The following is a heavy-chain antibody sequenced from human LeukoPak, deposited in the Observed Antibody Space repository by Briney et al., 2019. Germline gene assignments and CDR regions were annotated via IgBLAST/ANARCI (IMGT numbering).Heavy chain of an antibody. V-gene: IGHV4-59*01. D-gene: IGHD2-2*01. CDR3: ARDQRYCSSSSCPWEPFDY. CDR1: GGSISTYH. CDR2: IYYTGST. Sequence: PSETLSLTCTVSGGSISTYHWSWIRQPPGKGLEWIGYIYYTGSTSYNPSLMNRVTMSVDTSKNQFSLKLTSVTAADTAVYYCARDQRYCSSSSCPWEPFDYWGQGTLVTVSS. J-gene: IGHJ4*02.